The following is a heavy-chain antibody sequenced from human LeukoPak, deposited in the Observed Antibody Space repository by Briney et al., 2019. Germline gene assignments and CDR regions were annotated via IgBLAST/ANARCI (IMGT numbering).Heavy chain of an antibody. V-gene: IGHV1-69*13. D-gene: IGHD3-22*01. J-gene: IGHJ6*02. CDR2: IIPIFGTA. Sequence: ASVKVSCKASGGTFSSYAISWVRQAPGQGLEWMGGIIPIFGTANYAQKFQGRVTITADESTSTAYMELSSLRSEDTAVYYCARGMEDYYDSSGYYYDYYYYGMDVWGQGTTVTVSS. CDR1: GGTFSSYA. CDR3: ARGMEDYYDSSGYYYDYYYYGMDV.